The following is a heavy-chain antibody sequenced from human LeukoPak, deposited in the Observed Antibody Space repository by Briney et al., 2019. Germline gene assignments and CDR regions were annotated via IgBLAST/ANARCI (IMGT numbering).Heavy chain of an antibody. CDR1: GFTFSSDA. CDR2: ISGSGGST. CDR3: AKDRGVMITFGGVIVPGFDY. Sequence: GGSLRLSCAASGFTFSSDAMSWVRQAPGKGLEWASAISGSGGSTYYADSVKGRFTISRDNSKNTLYLQMNSLRAEDTAVYYCAKDRGVMITFGGVIVPGFDYWGQGTLVTVSS. D-gene: IGHD3-16*02. J-gene: IGHJ4*02. V-gene: IGHV3-23*01.